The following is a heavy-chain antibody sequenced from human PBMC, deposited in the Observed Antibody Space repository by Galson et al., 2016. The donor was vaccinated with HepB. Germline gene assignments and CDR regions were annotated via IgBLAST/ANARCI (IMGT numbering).Heavy chain of an antibody. CDR2: ITHSGST. Sequence: SETLSLTCAVYGESFSGYYWTWIRQPPGNGLEWIGEITHSGSTNYNPSLKSRVTILVNTSKNKFSLKLSSVTAAATAVYFCAKGNTFNDFLSGCYRPPPYYGLDVWGQGTTVTVSS. J-gene: IGHJ6*02. V-gene: IGHV4-34*01. CDR3: AKGNTFNDFLSGCYRPPPYYGLDV. CDR1: GESFSGYY. D-gene: IGHD3-3*01.